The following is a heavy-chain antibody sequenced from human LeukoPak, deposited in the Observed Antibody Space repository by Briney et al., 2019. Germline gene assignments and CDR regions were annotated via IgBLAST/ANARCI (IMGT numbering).Heavy chain of an antibody. CDR2: INPNSGGT. Sequence: ASVKVSCTASGYTFTGYYMHWVRQAPGQGLEWMGWINPNSGGTNYAQKFQGRVTMTRDTSISTAYMELSRLRSDDTAVYYCARALGYCSSTSCPGDWFDPWGQGTLVTVSS. V-gene: IGHV1-2*02. J-gene: IGHJ5*02. D-gene: IGHD2-2*01. CDR3: ARALGYCSSTSCPGDWFDP. CDR1: GYTFTGYY.